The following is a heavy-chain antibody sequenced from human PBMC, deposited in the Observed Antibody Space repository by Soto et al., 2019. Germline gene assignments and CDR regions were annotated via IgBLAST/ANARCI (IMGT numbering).Heavy chain of an antibody. CDR2: INHSGST. CDR3: ASLLDYCSGGSCYGWFDP. D-gene: IGHD2-15*01. J-gene: IGHJ5*02. V-gene: IGHV4-34*01. Sequence: SRNPYLSRADYGGSCDVYLRSWIRQPPGKGLEWIGEINHSGSTNYNPSLKSRVTISVDTSKNQFSLKLSSVTAADTAVYYCASLLDYCSGGSCYGWFDPWGQG. CDR1: GGSCDVYL.